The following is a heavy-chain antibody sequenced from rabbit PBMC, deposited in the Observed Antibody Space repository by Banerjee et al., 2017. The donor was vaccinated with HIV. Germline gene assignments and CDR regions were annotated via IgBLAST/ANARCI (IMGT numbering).Heavy chain of an antibody. J-gene: IGHJ4*01. CDR2: INAVTGKA. V-gene: IGHV1S45*01. CDR3: ARDLAGVISWNFNL. Sequence: QEQLLESGGGLVKPEGSLKVSCTASGFSFSDKAVMCWVRQAPGKGLEWIACINAVTGKAVYASWAKGRFTISRTSSTTVTLQMTSLTDADTTTYFCARDLAGVISWNFNLWGPVTLVTVS. CDR1: GFSFSDKAV. D-gene: IGHD1-1*01.